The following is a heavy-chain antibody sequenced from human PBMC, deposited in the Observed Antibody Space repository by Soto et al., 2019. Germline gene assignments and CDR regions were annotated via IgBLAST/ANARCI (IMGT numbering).Heavy chain of an antibody. V-gene: IGHV3-74*01. Sequence: GGSLRLSCAASGFTFDSPYSHGMSWVRQSPGKGPEWVSRIYFDGITTNYADPVKGRLTVSRDNAKNTVYLHVNTLRDEDTAVYYCARGGAMGVDYWGQGTLVTVSS. CDR1: GFTFDSPYSHG. CDR3: ARGGAMGVDY. CDR2: IYFDGITT. J-gene: IGHJ4*01. D-gene: IGHD1-26*01.